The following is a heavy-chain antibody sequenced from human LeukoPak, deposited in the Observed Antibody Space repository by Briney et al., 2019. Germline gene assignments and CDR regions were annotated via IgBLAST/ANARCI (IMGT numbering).Heavy chain of an antibody. J-gene: IGHJ4*02. CDR1: GGSISSYY. CDR3: ASERDNWGSAAYFDY. CDR2: IYNSGST. D-gene: IGHD7-27*01. V-gene: IGHV4-59*01. Sequence: SETLSLTCTVSGGSISSYYWSWIRQPPGKGLEWIGYIYNSGSTNYNPSLKSRVTISVDTSKNQLSLKLSSVTAADTAVYYCASERDNWGSAAYFDYWGQGTLVTVSS.